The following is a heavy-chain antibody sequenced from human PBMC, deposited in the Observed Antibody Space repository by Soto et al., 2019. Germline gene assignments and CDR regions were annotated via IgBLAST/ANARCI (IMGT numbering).Heavy chain of an antibody. CDR3: ARDSGSGWYSPGYYYGMDV. V-gene: IGHV4-30-4*01. CDR2: IYYSGST. CDR1: GGSISSGDYY. Sequence: SETLSLTCTVSGGSISSGDYYWSWIRQPPGKGLEWIGYIYYSGSTYYNPSLKSRVTISVDTSKNQFSLKLSSVTAADTAVYYCARDSGSGWYSPGYYYGMDVWGQGTTVTVSS. D-gene: IGHD6-19*01. J-gene: IGHJ6*02.